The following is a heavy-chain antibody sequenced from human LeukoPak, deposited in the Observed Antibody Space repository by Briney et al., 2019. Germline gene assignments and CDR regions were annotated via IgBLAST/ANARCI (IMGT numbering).Heavy chain of an antibody. CDR2: IYPGDSDT. V-gene: IGHV5-51*01. Sequence: PGESLKISCKGSGYSFTSYWIGWVRQMPGKGLEWMGIIYPGDSDTRYSPSFQGQVTISAGKSISTAYLQWSSLKASDTAMYYCARRMGVYYYDSSRGPMAFDIWGQGTMVTVSS. CDR1: GYSFTSYW. D-gene: IGHD3-22*01. J-gene: IGHJ3*02. CDR3: ARRMGVYYYDSSRGPMAFDI.